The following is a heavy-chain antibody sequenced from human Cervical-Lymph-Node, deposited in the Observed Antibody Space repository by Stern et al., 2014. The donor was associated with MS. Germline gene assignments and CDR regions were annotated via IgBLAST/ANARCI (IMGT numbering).Heavy chain of an antibody. CDR3: AKDSLRYCSGGSCYGPFDY. CDR2: ISYDGSNK. J-gene: IGHJ4*02. D-gene: IGHD2-15*01. V-gene: IGHV3-30*18. CDR1: GFTFSSYG. Sequence: QVQLQESGGGVVQPGRSLRLSCAASGFTFSSYGMHWVRQAPGKGLEWVAVISYDGSNKYYADSGKGRFTISRDNSKNTLYLQMNSLRAEDTAVYYCAKDSLRYCSGGSCYGPFDYWGQGTLVTVSS.